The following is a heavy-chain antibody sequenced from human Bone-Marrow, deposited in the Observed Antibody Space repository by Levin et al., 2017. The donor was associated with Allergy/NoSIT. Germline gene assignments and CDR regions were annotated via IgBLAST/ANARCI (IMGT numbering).Heavy chain of an antibody. D-gene: IGHD5-18*01. CDR1: GFTFSSYA. V-gene: IGHV3-30-3*01. Sequence: GGSLRLSCAASGFTFSSYAMHWVRQAPGKGLEWVAVISYDGSNKYYADSVKGRFTISRDNSKNTLYLQMNSLRAEDTAVYYCARSTLSSRNGYSYGWNAFDIWGQGTMVTVSS. CDR3: ARSTLSSRNGYSYGWNAFDI. J-gene: IGHJ3*02. CDR2: ISYDGSNK.